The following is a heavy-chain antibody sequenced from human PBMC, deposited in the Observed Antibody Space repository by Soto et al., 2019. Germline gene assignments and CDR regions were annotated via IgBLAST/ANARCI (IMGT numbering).Heavy chain of an antibody. CDR1: GFIFENFG. J-gene: IGHJ5*02. Sequence: RRLSCAASGFIFENFGMSWVRQAPGKGLEWISSISGSGFKKYYADSVKGRFTISRDNSKSTVYLELNNLSAEDTAVYHCAKNQRVELVPLATVDWFDPWGQGSVVTVSS. V-gene: IGHV3-23*01. CDR2: ISGSGFKK. D-gene: IGHD1-26*01. CDR3: AKNQRVELVPLATVDWFDP.